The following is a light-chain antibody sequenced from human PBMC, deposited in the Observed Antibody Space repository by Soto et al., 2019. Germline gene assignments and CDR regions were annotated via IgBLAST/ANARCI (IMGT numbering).Light chain of an antibody. CDR1: QSINTY. CDR3: QQSYSTLWT. J-gene: IGKJ1*01. CDR2: AAS. V-gene: IGKV1-39*01. Sequence: EIQMTQSPSSLSASVGDRVTITCRASQSINTYLNWYQQKPGKAPNLLIYAASSLQSGVPSRFSGSGSGTDFSLTISSLQPEDFATYYCQQSYSTLWTFGQGTKVEI.